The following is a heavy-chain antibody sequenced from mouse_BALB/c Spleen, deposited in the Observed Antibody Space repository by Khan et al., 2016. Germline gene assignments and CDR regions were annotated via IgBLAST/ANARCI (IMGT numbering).Heavy chain of an antibody. D-gene: IGHD2-1*01. CDR2: IDPETGGT. CDR1: GYTFTDYE. J-gene: IGHJ1*01. CDR3: SRGSYYGNTVDWYFDV. V-gene: IGHV1-15*01. Sequence: VQLQESGAELVRPGASVTLSCKASGYTFTDYEMHWVKQTPVHGLEWIGAIDPETGGTAYNQKFKGKATLTADKSSSTAYMELRSLTSEDSAVYYWSRGSYYGNTVDWYFDVWGAGTTVTVSS.